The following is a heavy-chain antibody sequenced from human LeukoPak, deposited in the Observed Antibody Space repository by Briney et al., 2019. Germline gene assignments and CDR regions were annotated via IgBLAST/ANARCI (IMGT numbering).Heavy chain of an antibody. CDR3: AKWSSSYYFDY. D-gene: IGHD6-6*01. CDR1: GFTFRNYV. Sequence: GGSLRLSCAASGFTFRNYVIHWVRQAPGKGLEWVAVISYDGSNKYYADSVKGRFTISRDDSKNTLYLQMNSLRAEDTAVYYCAKWSSSYYFDYWGQGTLVTVSS. J-gene: IGHJ4*02. V-gene: IGHV3-30*18. CDR2: ISYDGSNK.